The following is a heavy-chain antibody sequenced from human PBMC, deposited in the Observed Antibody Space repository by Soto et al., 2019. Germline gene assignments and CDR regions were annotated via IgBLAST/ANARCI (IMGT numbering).Heavy chain of an antibody. V-gene: IGHV3-7*01. J-gene: IGHJ6*02. CDR2: IKQDGSEK. Sequence: GGSLRLSCAASGFTFSSYWMSWVRQAPGKGLEWVANIKQDGSEKYYVDSVKGRFTISRDNAKNSLYLQMNSLRAEDTAVYYCARDRYSYYDFWSGSLPYYYFGMDVWGQGTTVTAP. CDR3: ARDRYSYYDFWSGSLPYYYFGMDV. CDR1: GFTFSSYW. D-gene: IGHD3-3*01.